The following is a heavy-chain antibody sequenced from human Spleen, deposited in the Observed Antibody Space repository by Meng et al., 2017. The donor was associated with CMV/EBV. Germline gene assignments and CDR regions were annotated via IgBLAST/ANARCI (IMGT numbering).Heavy chain of an antibody. CDR3: AKDRGSSSWYPDAFDI. D-gene: IGHD6-13*01. V-gene: IGHV3-23*03. CDR2: IYSGGSST. J-gene: IGHJ3*02. Sequence: FTFSSYAMSWVRQAPGKGLEWVSVIYSGGSSTYYADSVKGRFTISRDNSKNTLYLQMNSLRAEDTAVYYCAKDRGSSSWYPDAFDIWGQGTMVTVSS. CDR1: FTFSSYA.